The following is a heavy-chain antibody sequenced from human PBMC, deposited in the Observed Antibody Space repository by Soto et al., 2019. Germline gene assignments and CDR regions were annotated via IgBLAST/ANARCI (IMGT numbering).Heavy chain of an antibody. CDR1: VGTFSRYA. D-gene: IGHD3-22*01. V-gene: IGHV1-69*06. J-gene: IGHJ4*02. Sequence: SVKVSCKASVGTFSRYAISWVRQAPGQGLEWMGGIIPIFGTANYAQKFQGRVTITADKSTSTAYMELSSLRSEDTAVYYCATLYYYDSSGYYQFDYWGQGTLVTVSS. CDR3: ATLYYYDSSGYYQFDY. CDR2: IIPIFGTA.